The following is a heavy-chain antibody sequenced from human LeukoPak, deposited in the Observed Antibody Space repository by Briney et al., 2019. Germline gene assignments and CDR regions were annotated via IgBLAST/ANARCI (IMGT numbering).Heavy chain of an antibody. J-gene: IGHJ4*02. CDR2: ISSSSSYI. CDR1: GFTFSSYS. D-gene: IGHD1-26*01. V-gene: IGHV3-21*01. Sequence: GGSLRLSCAASGFTFSSYSMNWVRQAPGKGLEWVSSISSSSSYIYYADSVKGRFTISRDNAKNSLYLQMNSLRAEDTAVYYCARDFSSLSEWELHYWGQGTLVTVSS. CDR3: ARDFSSLSEWELHY.